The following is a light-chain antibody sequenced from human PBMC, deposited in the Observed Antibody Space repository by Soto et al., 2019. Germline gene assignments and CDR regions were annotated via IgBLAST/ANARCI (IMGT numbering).Light chain of an antibody. Sequence: DFQMTQSPSTLSASVGDRVTITCRASQSLCTWLAWYQQKPGIAPKLLIFKASTLESGVPSRFSGSGSGTEFTLTISSLQPEDSAAYYCLQDFSYPQTFGQGTKVDIK. V-gene: IGKV1-5*03. CDR1: QSLCTW. J-gene: IGKJ1*01. CDR2: KAS. CDR3: LQDFSYPQT.